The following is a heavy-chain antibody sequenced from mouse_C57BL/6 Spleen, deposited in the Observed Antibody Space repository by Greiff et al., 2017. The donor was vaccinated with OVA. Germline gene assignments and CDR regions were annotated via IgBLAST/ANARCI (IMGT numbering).Heavy chain of an antibody. CDR2: ISDGGSYT. V-gene: IGHV5-4*01. Sequence: EVKLMESGGGLVKPGGSLKLSCAASGFTFSSYAMSWVRQTPEKRLEWVATISDGGSYTYYPDNVKGRFTISRDNAKNNLYLQMSHLKSEDTAMYYCAREDYYGSSPMDYWGQGTSVTVSS. J-gene: IGHJ4*01. D-gene: IGHD1-1*01. CDR1: GFTFSSYA. CDR3: AREDYYGSSPMDY.